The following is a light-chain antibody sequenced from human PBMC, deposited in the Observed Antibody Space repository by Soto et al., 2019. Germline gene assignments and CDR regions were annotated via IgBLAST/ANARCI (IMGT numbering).Light chain of an antibody. CDR3: QQYNNWWT. CDR2: GAS. J-gene: IGKJ1*01. V-gene: IGKV3-15*01. Sequence: EILMTESPAALSVSPGERATRSCRAIQSVDVNLAWYQQKPGQAPRLLIYGASTRATGISARFSGSGSGTEFTLTISSLQSEDFGVYYCQQYNNWWTFGQGTKVDIK. CDR1: QSVDVN.